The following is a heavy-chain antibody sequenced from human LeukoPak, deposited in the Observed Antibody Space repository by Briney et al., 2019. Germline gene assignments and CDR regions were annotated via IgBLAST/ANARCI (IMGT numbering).Heavy chain of an antibody. J-gene: IGHJ4*02. D-gene: IGHD3-10*01. CDR1: GGSISSSSYY. Sequence: SEALSLTCTVSGGSISSSSYYWGWIRQPPGKGLEWIGSIYYSGSTYYNPSLKSRVTISVDTSKNQFSLKLSSVTAADTAVYYCARVPSRSITMVRGVIPYFDYWGQGNLVTVSS. V-gene: IGHV4-39*07. CDR2: IYYSGST. CDR3: ARVPSRSITMVRGVIPYFDY.